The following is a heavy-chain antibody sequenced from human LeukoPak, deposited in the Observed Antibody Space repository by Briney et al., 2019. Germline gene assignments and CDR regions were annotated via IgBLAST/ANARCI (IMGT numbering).Heavy chain of an antibody. D-gene: IGHD2-2*02. V-gene: IGHV3-7*01. CDR1: GFTFSSYW. CDR3: ARDDCSSISCYNNWFDP. Sequence: GGSLRLSCAASGFTFSSYWMSWVRQAPGKGLEWGANIKQDGSEKYYVDSVKGRFTISRDNAKNSLYLKMNSLRAEDTAVYYCARDDCSSISCYNNWFDPWGQGTLVTVSS. CDR2: IKQDGSEK. J-gene: IGHJ5*02.